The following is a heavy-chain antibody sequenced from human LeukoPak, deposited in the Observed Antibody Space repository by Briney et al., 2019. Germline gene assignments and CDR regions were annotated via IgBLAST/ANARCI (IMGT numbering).Heavy chain of an antibody. CDR2: IYTGDSDT. D-gene: IGHD1-26*01. V-gene: IGHV5-51*01. Sequence: ESLTISCMGSGYRFTSYSIGWVRQMPGKGLEWMGIIYTGDSDTRYSPSFQGQVTISADKSISTAYLQWSSLKASDTAMYYCARHGRNNWFGPWGQGTLVTVSS. CDR1: GYRFTSYS. CDR3: ARHGRNNWFGP. J-gene: IGHJ5*02.